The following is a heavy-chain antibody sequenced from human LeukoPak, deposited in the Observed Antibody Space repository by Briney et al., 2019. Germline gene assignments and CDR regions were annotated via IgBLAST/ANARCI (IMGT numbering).Heavy chain of an antibody. V-gene: IGHV4-61*02. Sequence: SETLSLTCTVSGGSISGGTYYWSWIRQPAGKGLEWIGRIYTSGSTNYNPSLKSRVTISVDTSKNQFSLKLSSVTAADTAVYYCARDNNGLYFGVRGFDVWGQGKMVIVSS. CDR2: IYTSGST. CDR1: GGSISGGTYY. D-gene: IGHD3-3*01. CDR3: ARDNNGLYFGVRGFDV. J-gene: IGHJ3*01.